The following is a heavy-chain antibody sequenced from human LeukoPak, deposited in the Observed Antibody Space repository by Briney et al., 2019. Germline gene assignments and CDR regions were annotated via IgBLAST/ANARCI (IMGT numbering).Heavy chain of an antibody. Sequence: PGGSPRLSCAASGFTFSSYSMNWVRQAPGKGLEWVSSISSSSSYIYYADSVKGRFTISRDNAKNSLYLQMNSLRAEDTAVYYCARVQTYSSSWYGDYFDYWGQGTLVTVSS. D-gene: IGHD6-13*01. V-gene: IGHV3-21*01. CDR2: ISSSSSYI. CDR3: ARVQTYSSSWYGDYFDY. J-gene: IGHJ4*02. CDR1: GFTFSSYS.